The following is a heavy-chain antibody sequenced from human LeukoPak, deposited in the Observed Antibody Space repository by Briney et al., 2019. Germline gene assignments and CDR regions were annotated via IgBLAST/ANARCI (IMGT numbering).Heavy chain of an antibody. V-gene: IGHV1-8*01. Sequence: ASVKVSCKASGYTFTRFGINWVRQATGQGLEWMGWMNPNNGNTGYAQKFQARLTMTRNTSISTAYMELSSLRSEDTAVYYCGPSRETATINYWGQGTLVTVSS. CDR3: GPSRETATINY. J-gene: IGHJ4*02. CDR1: GYTFTRFG. CDR2: MNPNNGNT. D-gene: IGHD5-24*01.